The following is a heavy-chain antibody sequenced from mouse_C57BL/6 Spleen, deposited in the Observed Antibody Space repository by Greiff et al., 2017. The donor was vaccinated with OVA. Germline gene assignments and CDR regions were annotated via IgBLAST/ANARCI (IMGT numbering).Heavy chain of an antibody. V-gene: IGHV2-2*01. CDR2: IWSGGST. J-gene: IGHJ1*03. CDR1: GFSLTSYG. Sequence: VKLMESGPGLVQPSQSLSITCTVSGFSLTSYGVHWVRQSPGKGLEWLGVIWSGGSTDYNAAFISRLSISKDNSKSQVFFKMNSLQAGDTAIYYCARTPDGYYWYFDVWGTGTTVTVSS. D-gene: IGHD2-3*01. CDR3: ARTPDGYYWYFDV.